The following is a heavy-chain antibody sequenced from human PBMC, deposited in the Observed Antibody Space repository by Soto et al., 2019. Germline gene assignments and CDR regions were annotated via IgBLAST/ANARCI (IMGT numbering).Heavy chain of an antibody. J-gene: IGHJ5*02. CDR1: GFNFISYG. CDR3: VTFYHFWSGSTEVLGPAP. D-gene: IGHD3-3*01. Sequence: PGVSLILSCTASGFNFISYGMSWVRQDPGQGLEWVSGIGGSNGGSRFYADSVKGRFTTSRDNSMNTVYLQMSSLRSEDTSVYYCVTFYHFWSGSTEVLGPAPWGQGTLVTVSS. CDR2: IGGSNGGSR. V-gene: IGHV3-23*01.